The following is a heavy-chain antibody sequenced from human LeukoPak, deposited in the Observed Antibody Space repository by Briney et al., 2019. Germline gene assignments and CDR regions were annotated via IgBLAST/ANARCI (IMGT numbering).Heavy chain of an antibody. D-gene: IGHD6-13*01. CDR3: ARSVSSYSSSWYKDYYYMDV. Sequence: LRASVKVSCKASGGTFSSYAISWVRQAPGQGLEWMGGIIPIFGTANYAQKFQGRVTITTDESTSTAYMELSSLRSEDTAVYYCARSVSSYSSSWYKDYYYMDVWGKGTTVTVSS. CDR1: GGTFSSYA. J-gene: IGHJ6*03. CDR2: IIPIFGTA. V-gene: IGHV1-69*05.